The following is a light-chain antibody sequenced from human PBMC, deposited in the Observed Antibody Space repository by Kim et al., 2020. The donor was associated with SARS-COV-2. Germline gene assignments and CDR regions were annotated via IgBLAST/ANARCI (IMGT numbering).Light chain of an antibody. J-gene: IGKJ1*01. CDR2: KAS. CDR1: QSISSW. V-gene: IGKV1-5*03. Sequence: DIQMTQSPPTLSASVGDRVTITCRASQSISSWLAWYQQKPGKAPKLLMYKASSLETGVPSRFSGSGSGTEFTLTISSLQPDDFATYYCQHYNSYPWTFGQGTKVDIK. CDR3: QHYNSYPWT.